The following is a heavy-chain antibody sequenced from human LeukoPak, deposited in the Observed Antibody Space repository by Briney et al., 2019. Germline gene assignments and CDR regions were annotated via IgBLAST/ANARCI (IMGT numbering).Heavy chain of an antibody. D-gene: IGHD5-12*01. CDR3: ARVHREYSDGRLDY. Sequence: GGSLRLSCAASGFAFSDYSMNWVRQAPGQGLEWVSYISSSDNTIRYADSVKGRFTISRDNAKNSLYLEMNSLRAEDTAGYYCARVHREYSDGRLDYWGQGTLVTVSS. V-gene: IGHV3-48*01. CDR1: GFAFSDYS. J-gene: IGHJ4*02. CDR2: ISSSDNTI.